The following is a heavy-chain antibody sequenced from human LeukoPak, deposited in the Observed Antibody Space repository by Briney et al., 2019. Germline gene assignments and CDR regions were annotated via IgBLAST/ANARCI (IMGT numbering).Heavy chain of an antibody. V-gene: IGHV3-7*01. J-gene: IGHJ4*02. CDR3: TRDEDYYGSGSYYSADY. CDR1: GFTFSSIW. CDR2: IKHDGSET. Sequence: QSGGSLRLSCATSGFTFSSIWMSWVRQAPGKGLEWVANIKHDGSETNYVDSVKGRFTISRDNAKNSLHLQMNSLRVEDTAVYYCTRDEDYYGSGSYYSADYWGQGTLVTVSS. D-gene: IGHD3-10*01.